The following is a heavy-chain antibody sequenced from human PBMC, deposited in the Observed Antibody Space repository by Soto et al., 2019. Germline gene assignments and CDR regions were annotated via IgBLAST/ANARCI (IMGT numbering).Heavy chain of an antibody. D-gene: IGHD3-10*01. J-gene: IGHJ6*04. Sequence: EVQLVESGGGLVQPGGSLRLSCAASGFTFSLYSMSWVRQAPGKGLEWVSYISRSSTGIHYANSVKGRFTISRDDATNSMHLHMNSLRDGDTAVYYCAMAVTWGLDVWGEGTTVSISS. V-gene: IGHV3-48*02. CDR3: AMAVTWGLDV. CDR2: ISRSSTGI. CDR1: GFTFSLYS.